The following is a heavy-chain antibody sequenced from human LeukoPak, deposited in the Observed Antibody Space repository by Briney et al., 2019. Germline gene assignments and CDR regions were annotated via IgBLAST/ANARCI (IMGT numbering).Heavy chain of an antibody. D-gene: IGHD4-11*01. J-gene: IGHJ5*02. V-gene: IGHV4-59*11. CDR2: IFYNGNT. Sequence: PSATLSLTCTVFGDSINSHYWSWVRQAPGKGLEWIGYIFYNGNTNYSPSLKSRVTISIDTSKKQFSLRLTSVTTADTAVYFCARTGDYSRSTGGWFDPWGQGTLVTVSS. CDR3: ARTGDYSRSTGGWFDP. CDR1: GDSINSHY.